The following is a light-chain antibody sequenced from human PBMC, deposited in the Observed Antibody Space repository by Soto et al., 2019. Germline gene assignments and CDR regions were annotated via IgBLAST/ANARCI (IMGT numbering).Light chain of an antibody. Sequence: EIVLTQSPATRLGSPGEKVTLSCRAIQVLDINLAWYQQKPGQAPRLLIYGASTRATDMSGTYSGRGSGTEFTLTINNLRPEDFAVYYCQQYRGWPRTFGQGTKVEIK. CDR2: GAS. CDR1: QVLDIN. CDR3: QQYRGWPRT. V-gene: IGKV3-15*01. J-gene: IGKJ1*01.